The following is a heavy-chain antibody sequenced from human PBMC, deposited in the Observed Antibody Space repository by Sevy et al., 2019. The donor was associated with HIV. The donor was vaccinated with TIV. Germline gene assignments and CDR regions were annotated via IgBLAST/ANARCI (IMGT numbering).Heavy chain of an antibody. D-gene: IGHD3-3*01. J-gene: IGHJ6*02. CDR2: IFSGGST. CDR3: ARGMILEGSWCGMDG. Sequence: GGSLRLSCAVSGFTVSSNYMTWVRQAPGKGLEWVSVIFSGGSTYYSDSVKGRFTISRDNSRNTLSLQMNSLRAEDTAVYYCARGMILEGSWCGMDGWGQWTTVTVSS. V-gene: IGHV3-53*01. CDR1: GFTVSSNY.